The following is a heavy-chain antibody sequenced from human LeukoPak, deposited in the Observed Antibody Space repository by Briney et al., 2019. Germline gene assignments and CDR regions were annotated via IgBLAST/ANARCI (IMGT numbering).Heavy chain of an antibody. J-gene: IGHJ4*02. CDR3: ATGYGSGSFDY. CDR1: GGSISSGGYS. CDR2: IYHSGST. V-gene: IGHV4-30-2*01. Sequence: SETLSLTCAVSGGSISSGGYSWSWIRQPPGKGLEWIGYIYHSGSTYYNPSLKSRVTISVDRSKNQFSLKLSSVTAADTAVYYCATGYGSGSFDYWGQGTLVTVSS. D-gene: IGHD3-10*01.